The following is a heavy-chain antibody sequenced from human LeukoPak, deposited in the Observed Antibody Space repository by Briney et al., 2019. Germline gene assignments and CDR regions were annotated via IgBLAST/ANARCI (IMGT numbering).Heavy chain of an antibody. D-gene: IGHD3-22*01. V-gene: IGHV4-34*01. J-gene: IGHJ4*02. CDR2: INHSGST. CDR3: ASLTYYYDSSGYYDGYYFDY. CDR1: GGSFSGYY. Sequence: SETPSLTCAVYGGSFSGYYWSWIRQPPGKGLEWIGEINHSGSTNYNPSLKSRVTISVDTSKNQFSLKLSSVTAADTAVYYCASLTYYYDSSGYYDGYYFDYWGQGTLVTVSS.